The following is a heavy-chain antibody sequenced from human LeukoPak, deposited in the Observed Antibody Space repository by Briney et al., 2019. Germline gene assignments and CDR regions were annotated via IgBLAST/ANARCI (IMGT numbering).Heavy chain of an antibody. CDR1: GFTLSSYN. Sequence: GGSLRLSCAAAGFTLSSYNMKWVRQAPGKGLEWVSYISSGSSTIYYADPVKGRFTISRDNAKNSLYLQMNSLRDEDTAVYYCARSNSEYDRWGQGTLVTVSP. D-gene: IGHD5-12*01. J-gene: IGHJ4*02. V-gene: IGHV3-48*02. CDR3: ARSNSEYDR. CDR2: ISSGSSTI.